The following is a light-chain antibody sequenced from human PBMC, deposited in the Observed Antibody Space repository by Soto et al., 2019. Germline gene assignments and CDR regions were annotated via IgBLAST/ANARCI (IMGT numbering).Light chain of an antibody. J-gene: IGKJ1*01. CDR3: QQYDSYSRT. CDR2: KAS. Sequence: DIQMTQSPSALSASVVERVTITCRASQSISTWLAWYQQKPGKAPKLLIYKASNLESGVPSRFSGSGSETEFSLTINSLQPDDFATYYCQQYDSYSRTFGQGTKVDIK. CDR1: QSISTW. V-gene: IGKV1-5*03.